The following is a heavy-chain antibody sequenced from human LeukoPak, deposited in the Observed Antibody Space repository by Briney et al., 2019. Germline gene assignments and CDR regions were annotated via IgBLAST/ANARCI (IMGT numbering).Heavy chain of an antibody. Sequence: GGSLRLSCEASGFIFSHYGMNWVRRAPGEGLEWVSAISGSGGSTYYADSVKGRFTISRDNSKNTLYLQMNSLRAEDTAVYYCAKCMMYYYDSSGQFDYWGQGTLVTVSS. CDR1: GFIFSHYG. CDR2: ISGSGGST. D-gene: IGHD3-22*01. CDR3: AKCMMYYYDSSGQFDY. V-gene: IGHV3-23*01. J-gene: IGHJ4*02.